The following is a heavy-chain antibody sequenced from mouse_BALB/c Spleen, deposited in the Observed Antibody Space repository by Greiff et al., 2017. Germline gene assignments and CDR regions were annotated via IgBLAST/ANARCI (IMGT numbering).Heavy chain of an antibody. D-gene: IGHD1-2*01. CDR2: IDPFNGGT. V-gene: IGHV1-28*01. Sequence: EVQLQQSGPELMKPGASVKISCKASGYSFTSYYMHWVKQSHGKSLEWIGYIDPFNGGTSYNQKFKGKATLTVDKSSSTAYMHLSSLTSEDSAVYYCARYGYPAWFAYWGQGTLVTVSA. CDR3: ARYGYPAWFAY. CDR1: GYSFTSYY. J-gene: IGHJ3*01.